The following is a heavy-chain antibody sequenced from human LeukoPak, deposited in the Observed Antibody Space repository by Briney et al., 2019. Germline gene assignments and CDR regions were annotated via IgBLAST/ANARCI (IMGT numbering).Heavy chain of an antibody. CDR2: IYYSGST. V-gene: IGHV4-30-4*08. CDR1: GASLSSGDYY. J-gene: IGHJ3*02. CDR3: AREPGYDSSGYPDAFDI. D-gene: IGHD3-22*01. Sequence: SQTLSLTCTVSGASLSSGDYYWSWIRQPPGKGLEWIGYIYYSGSTYYNPSLKSRVTISVGTSKNQFSLKLSSVTAADTAVYYCAREPGYDSSGYPDAFDIWGQGTMVTVSS.